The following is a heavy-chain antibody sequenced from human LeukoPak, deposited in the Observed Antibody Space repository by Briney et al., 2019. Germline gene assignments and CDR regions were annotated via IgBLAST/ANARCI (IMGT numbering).Heavy chain of an antibody. Sequence: ASVKVSCKASGYTFTSYYMHWVRQAPGQGLEWMGIINPSGGSTSYAQKFQGRVTMTRDTSTSTVYMELSSLRSEDTAVYYCARKSLLNRAYYYGSGSYLFYFDYWGQGTLVTVSS. D-gene: IGHD3-10*01. CDR1: GYTFTSYY. J-gene: IGHJ4*02. CDR2: INPSGGST. V-gene: IGHV1-46*01. CDR3: ARKSLLNRAYYYGSGSYLFYFDY.